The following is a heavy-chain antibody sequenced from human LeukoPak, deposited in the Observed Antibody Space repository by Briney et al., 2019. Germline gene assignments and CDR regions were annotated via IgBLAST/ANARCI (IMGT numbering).Heavy chain of an antibody. Sequence: PSETLSLTCTVSGGSISSSSYYWGWIRQPPGKGLEWIGEINHSGSTNYNPSLKSRVTISVDTSKNQFSLKLSSVTAADTAVYYCARVARIQLWLLRIAAAGTFDYWGQGTLVTVSS. V-gene: IGHV4-39*07. CDR1: GGSISSSSYY. D-gene: IGHD6-13*01. CDR2: INHSGST. CDR3: ARVARIQLWLLRIAAAGTFDY. J-gene: IGHJ4*02.